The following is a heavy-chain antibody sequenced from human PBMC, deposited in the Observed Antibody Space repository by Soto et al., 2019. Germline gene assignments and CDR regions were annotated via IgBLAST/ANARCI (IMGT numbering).Heavy chain of an antibody. CDR2: TYYRSKWYN. Sequence: SQTLALTCATSGDSVSTNSATWDWIRRSPSRGLEWLGRTYYRSKWYNDYAVSVKSRITINPDTSKNQFSLKLSSVTAADTAVYYCACIFSGGYSYGFYYYGMDVWGQGTTVTVS. V-gene: IGHV6-1*01. J-gene: IGHJ6*02. D-gene: IGHD5-18*01. CDR3: ACIFSGGYSYGFYYYGMDV. CDR1: GDSVSTNSAT.